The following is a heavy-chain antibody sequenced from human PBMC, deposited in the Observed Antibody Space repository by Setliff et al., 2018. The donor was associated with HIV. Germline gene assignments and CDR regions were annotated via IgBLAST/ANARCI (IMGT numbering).Heavy chain of an antibody. CDR2: INHSGRA. Sequence: SETLSLTCAVYGESFSGYYWTWIRQPAGKGLEWLGEINHSGRARYNPSLKSRVTILVDTSKNQFSLRLGSVTAADTAVYYCARGAPYCNHGVCHLFDYWGHGNRVTVPQ. V-gene: IGHV4-34*01. D-gene: IGHD2-8*01. J-gene: IGHJ4*01. CDR1: GESFSGYY. CDR3: ARGAPYCNHGVCHLFDY.